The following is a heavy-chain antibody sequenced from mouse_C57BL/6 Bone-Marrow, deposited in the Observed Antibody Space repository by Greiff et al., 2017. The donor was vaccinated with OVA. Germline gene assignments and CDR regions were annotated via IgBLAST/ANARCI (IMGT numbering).Heavy chain of an antibody. CDR1: GYAFSSSW. Sequence: VQLQQSGPELVKPGASVKISCKASGYAFSSSWMNWVKQRPGKGLEWIGRIYPGDGDTNYTGKFKGKATLTADKSTSTAYMQLSSLTSEDSAVYFCARFGNYEYFDVWGTGTTVTVSS. D-gene: IGHD2-1*01. CDR3: ARFGNYEYFDV. CDR2: IYPGDGDT. V-gene: IGHV1-82*01. J-gene: IGHJ1*03.